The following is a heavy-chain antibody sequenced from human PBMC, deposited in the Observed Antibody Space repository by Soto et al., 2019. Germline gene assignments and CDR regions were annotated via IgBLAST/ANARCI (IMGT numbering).Heavy chain of an antibody. Sequence: QVQLVQSGAEVKKPGASVKVSCKASGYTFTSYGISWVRQAPGQGLEWMGWISAYNGNTNYAQKLQGRVTMTTDTSTSTVYMELRSLRSDDTAVYYCARDAYFDWFPYRYYGMDVWGKGTTVTVSS. CDR2: ISAYNGNT. D-gene: IGHD3-9*01. CDR1: GYTFTSYG. CDR3: ARDAYFDWFPYRYYGMDV. J-gene: IGHJ6*04. V-gene: IGHV1-18*01.